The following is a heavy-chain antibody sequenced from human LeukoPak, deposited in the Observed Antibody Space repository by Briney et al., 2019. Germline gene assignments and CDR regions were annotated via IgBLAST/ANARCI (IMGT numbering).Heavy chain of an antibody. Sequence: GSLRLSCAASGFPFSNAWMSWVRQAPGKGLEWVGRIKSKTDGGKTDYAAPVQGRFSISRDDSENTLYLQMNGLNTEDTAVYYCSTVSPYYGSGTTSPDSWGQGTLVVVSS. CDR3: STVSPYYGSGTTSPDS. V-gene: IGHV3-15*01. J-gene: IGHJ4*02. CDR2: IKSKTDGGKT. CDR1: GFPFSNAW. D-gene: IGHD3-10*01.